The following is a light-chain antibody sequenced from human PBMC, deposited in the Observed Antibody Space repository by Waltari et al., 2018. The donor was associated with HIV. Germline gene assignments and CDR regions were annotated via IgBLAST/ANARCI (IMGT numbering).Light chain of an antibody. CDR1: QSVSSN. Sequence: SVSPGERATLSCRASQSVSSNLAWYQQKPGQAPRLLIYGASTRATAIPARVSGSGSGTDFTLTISSLQSEDIAIYYCQQYNNWPQTFGQGTKVEIK. CDR3: QQYNNWPQT. CDR2: GAS. J-gene: IGKJ1*01. V-gene: IGKV3-15*01.